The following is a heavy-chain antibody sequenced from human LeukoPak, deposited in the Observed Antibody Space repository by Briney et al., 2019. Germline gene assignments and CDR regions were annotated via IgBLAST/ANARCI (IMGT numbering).Heavy chain of an antibody. CDR1: GFTFSDYY. V-gene: IGHV3-11*04. CDR2: ISSGGSTI. CDR3: ARDRFQPEDAFDI. J-gene: IGHJ3*02. Sequence: GGSLRLSCAASGFTFSDYYMSWIRQAPGKGLEWVSYISSGGSTIYYADFVKGRFTISRDNARHSLYLQMNSLRVEDTAVYYCARDRFQPEDAFDIWGQGTMVTVSS. D-gene: IGHD1-14*01.